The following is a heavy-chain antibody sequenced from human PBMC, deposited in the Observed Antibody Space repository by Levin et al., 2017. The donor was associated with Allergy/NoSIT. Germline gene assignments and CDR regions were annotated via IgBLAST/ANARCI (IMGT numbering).Heavy chain of an antibody. V-gene: IGHV4-31*03. J-gene: IGHJ4*02. CDR3: ARTPIDLYYYGSGSYYNEV. Sequence: SETLSLTCTVSGGSISSGGYYWSWIRQHPGKGLEWIGYIYYSGSTYYNPSLKSRVTISVDTSKNQFSLKLSSVTAADTAVYYCARTPIDLYYYGSGSYYNEVWGQGTLVTVSS. CDR2: IYYSGST. D-gene: IGHD3-10*01. CDR1: GGSISSGGYY.